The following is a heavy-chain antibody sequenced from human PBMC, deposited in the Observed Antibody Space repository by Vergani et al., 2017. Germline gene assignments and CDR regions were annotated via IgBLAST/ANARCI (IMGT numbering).Heavy chain of an antibody. CDR3: ARLPVGKYSGYDYYYYYGMDV. Sequence: QVQLVQSGAEVKKPGSSVKVSCKASGATFRSNTISWVRQVPGQGLEWMGRIIPVLGKTKYAQDFQGRLTITADESTSTAYMELSSLRSEDTAVYYCARLPVGKYSGYDYYYYYGMDVWGQGTTVTVSS. CDR2: IIPVLGKT. J-gene: IGHJ6*02. V-gene: IGHV1-69*02. CDR1: GATFRSNT. D-gene: IGHD5-12*01.